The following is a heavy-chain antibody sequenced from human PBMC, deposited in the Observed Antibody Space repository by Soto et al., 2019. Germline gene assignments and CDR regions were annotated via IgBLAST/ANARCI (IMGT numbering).Heavy chain of an antibody. CDR1: GGSVYDFY. Sequence: QVHLQESGPGRVKPSETLSLTCSVSGGSVYDFYWNWLRQTPGKGLEWIGNIYNNGRTNYNPSLKNRVTISIDTSKNQFSLHLSSVTTADTAMHFCARGHGIYVRFDSWGQGTLVSVSS. J-gene: IGHJ4*02. CDR3: ARGHGIYVRFDS. CDR2: IYNNGRT. D-gene: IGHD3-10*02. V-gene: IGHV4-59*02.